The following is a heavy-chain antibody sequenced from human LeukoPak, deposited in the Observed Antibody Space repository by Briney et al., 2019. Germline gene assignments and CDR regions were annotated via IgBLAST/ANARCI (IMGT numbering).Heavy chain of an antibody. J-gene: IGHJ3*02. Sequence: SQTLSLTCTVSGDSINSGYYYWSWIRQPAGKGLEWIGRIYTSGGTNYNPSLKSRVAISLDMSRNQFSLNLSSVTAADTAVYYCARDRVVAALEGAFDIWGQGTMVTVSS. CDR1: GDSINSGYYY. V-gene: IGHV4-61*02. D-gene: IGHD2-15*01. CDR2: IYTSGGT. CDR3: ARDRVVAALEGAFDI.